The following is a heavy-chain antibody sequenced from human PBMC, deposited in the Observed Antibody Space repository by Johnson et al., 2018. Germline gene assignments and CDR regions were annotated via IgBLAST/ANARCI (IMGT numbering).Heavy chain of an antibody. CDR3: ARAQPAFDT. Sequence: EVQLVESGGGVVQPGRSLRLSCAASGFTFSSYSMNWVRQAPGKGLEWVSYISSSRSTIYYADSVKGRFTISRDNAKKSLYLQMNSLRDEATAGYYCARAQPAFDTWGQGTMVTVSS. CDR1: GFTFSSYS. J-gene: IGHJ3*02. D-gene: IGHD1-14*01. V-gene: IGHV3-48*02. CDR2: ISSSRSTI.